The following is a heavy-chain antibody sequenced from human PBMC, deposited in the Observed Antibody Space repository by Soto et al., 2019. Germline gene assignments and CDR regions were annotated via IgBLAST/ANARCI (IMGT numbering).Heavy chain of an antibody. CDR2: INPNSGGT. D-gene: IGHD3-3*01. J-gene: IGHJ6*02. CDR3: ARGYYDFWSGYYGPADYYYGMDV. V-gene: IGHV1-2*04. Sequence: ASVKVSCKASGYTFTGYYMHWVRQAPGQALEWMGWINPNSGGTNYAQKFQGWVTMTRDTSISTAYMELSRLRSDDTAVYYCARGYYDFWSGYYGPADYYYGMDVWGQGTTVTVSS. CDR1: GYTFTGYY.